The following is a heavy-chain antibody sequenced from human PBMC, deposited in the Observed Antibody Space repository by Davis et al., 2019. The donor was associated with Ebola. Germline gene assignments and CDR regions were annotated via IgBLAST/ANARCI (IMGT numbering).Heavy chain of an antibody. V-gene: IGHV3-21*06. J-gene: IGHJ4*02. D-gene: IGHD2-15*01. CDR3: VSAGWDH. CDR2: ISSSSSYI. Sequence: PGGSLRLSCAASGFTFSSYSMNWVRQAPGKGLEWVSSISSSSSYIYYADSVKGRFTISRDNAKNSLYLQLNTLRDEDTAVYFCVSAGWDHWGQGTLVTVSS. CDR1: GFTFSSYS.